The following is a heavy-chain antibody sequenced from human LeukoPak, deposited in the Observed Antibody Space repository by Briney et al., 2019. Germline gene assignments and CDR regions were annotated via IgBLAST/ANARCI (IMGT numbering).Heavy chain of an antibody. Sequence: PGGSLRLSSAASGFTFRSYGMHWVRQVPGKGLEWVAIISYDGSVKYYADSVKGRFTISRDSFNDTLYLQMNSLRPNDSAVYYCARDRSGSYSRDYWGQGTLVTVSS. CDR3: ARDRSGSYSRDY. J-gene: IGHJ4*02. CDR1: GFTFRSYG. D-gene: IGHD1-26*01. V-gene: IGHV3-30*03. CDR2: ISYDGSVK.